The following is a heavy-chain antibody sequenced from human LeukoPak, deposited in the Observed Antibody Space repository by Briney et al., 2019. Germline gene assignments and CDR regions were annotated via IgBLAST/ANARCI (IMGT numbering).Heavy chain of an antibody. CDR3: ARDMAAAGDY. V-gene: IGHV3-48*03. D-gene: IGHD6-13*01. J-gene: IGHJ4*02. Sequence: GGSLRLSSAASGFTFSLYEMTCLRQAPGKGLEWVSYITRSGSTTYYADSVKGRFTISRDNAKNSLYLQMNSLTTEDTAVYYCARDMAAAGDYWGQGTLVTVSS. CDR1: GFTFSLYE. CDR2: ITRSGSTT.